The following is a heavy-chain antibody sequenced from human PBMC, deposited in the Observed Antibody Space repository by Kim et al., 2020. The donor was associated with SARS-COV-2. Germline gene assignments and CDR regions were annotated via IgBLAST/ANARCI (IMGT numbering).Heavy chain of an antibody. CDR3: ARTRYNWNYVHAFDI. J-gene: IGHJ3*02. Sequence: GESLKISCKGSGYSFTSYWIGWVRQMPGKGLEWMGIIYPGDSDTRYSPSFQGQVTISADKSISTAYLQWSSLKASDTAMYYCARTRYNWNYVHAFDIWGQGTMVTVSS. D-gene: IGHD1-7*01. CDR2: IYPGDSDT. CDR1: GYSFTSYW. V-gene: IGHV5-51*01.